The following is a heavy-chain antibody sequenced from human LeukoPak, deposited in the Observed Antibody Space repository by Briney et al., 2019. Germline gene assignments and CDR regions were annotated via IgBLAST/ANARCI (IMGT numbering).Heavy chain of an antibody. CDR2: ISGRSSTT. V-gene: IGHV3-48*02. J-gene: IGHJ6*02. CDR3: ASQVRAGGGMDV. Sequence: GGSLRLSCAASGLTFINHNIYWVRQAPGKGLEWVSYISGRSSTTYYADSVKGRFTISRDSGKNSLYLQMNSLRDEDTAVYYCASQVRAGGGMDVWGQGTTVTVSS. D-gene: IGHD1-26*01. CDR1: GLTFINHN.